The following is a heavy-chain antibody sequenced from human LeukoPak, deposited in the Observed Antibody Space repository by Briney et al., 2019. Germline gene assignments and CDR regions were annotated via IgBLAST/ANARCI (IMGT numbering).Heavy chain of an antibody. V-gene: IGHV3-48*02. CDR2: ITISSSII. Sequence: PGRSLRLSCAASGFTFSWYAMHWVRQAPGKGLEWVSYITISSSIIYYADSVKGRFTISRDNAKNSLYLQMNSLRDEDTAVYYCVRGGGSGFSLSYWGQGTLVTVSS. CDR3: VRGGGSGFSLSY. CDR1: GFTFSWYA. D-gene: IGHD3-22*01. J-gene: IGHJ4*02.